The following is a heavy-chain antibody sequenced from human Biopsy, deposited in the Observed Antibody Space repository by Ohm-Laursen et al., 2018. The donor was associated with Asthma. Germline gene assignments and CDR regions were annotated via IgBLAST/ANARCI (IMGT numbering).Heavy chain of an antibody. D-gene: IGHD5-12*01. CDR2: ISYDGNHK. J-gene: IGHJ4*02. CDR3: AKRRGYSGHGNDY. V-gene: IGHV3-30*18. CDR1: GFMFRSFG. Sequence: SLRLSCSASGFMFRSFGMHRVRQAPGKGLEWVAVISYDGNHKFYEDSVKGRFTISRDNSKNTLYLQMNSLRTEDTAVYYCAKRRGYSGHGNDYWGQGTLVIVSS.